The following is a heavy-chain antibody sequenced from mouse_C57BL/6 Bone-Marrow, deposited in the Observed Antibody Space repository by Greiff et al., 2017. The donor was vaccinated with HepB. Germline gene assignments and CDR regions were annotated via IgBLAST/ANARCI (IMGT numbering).Heavy chain of an antibody. J-gene: IGHJ3*01. CDR1: GYAFTNYL. CDR3: ARECYCGSSYVRFAY. Sequence: QVQLQQSGAELVRPGTSVKVSCKASGYAFTNYLIEWVKQRPGQGLEWIGVINPGSGGTNYNEKFKGKATLTADKSSSTAYMQLSSLTSEDSAVYFCARECYCGSSYVRFAYWGQGTLVTVSA. V-gene: IGHV1-54*01. D-gene: IGHD1-1*01. CDR2: INPGSGGT.